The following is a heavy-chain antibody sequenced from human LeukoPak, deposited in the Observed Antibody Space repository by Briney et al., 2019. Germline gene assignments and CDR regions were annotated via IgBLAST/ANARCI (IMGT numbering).Heavy chain of an antibody. D-gene: IGHD4-17*01. CDR3: AIRAHAYYYYYMDV. J-gene: IGHJ6*03. V-gene: IGHV3-23*01. Sequence: GGSLRLSCAASGFTLSSYAMSWVRQAPGKGREWVSAISGSGGSTYYADSVKGRFTISRDNSKNTLYLQMNSLRAEDTAVYYCAIRAHAYYYYYMDVWGKGTTVTVSS. CDR2: ISGSGGST. CDR1: GFTLSSYA.